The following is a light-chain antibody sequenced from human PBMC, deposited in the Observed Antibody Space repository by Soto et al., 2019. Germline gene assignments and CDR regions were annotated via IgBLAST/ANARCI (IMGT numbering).Light chain of an antibody. CDR2: EVS. J-gene: IGLJ1*01. CDR3: SSYAGSNNPHYV. V-gene: IGLV2-8*01. CDR1: SSDVGGYNY. Sequence: QSVLTQPPSASGSPGQSVTISCTGTSSDVGGYNYVSWYQQHPGKAPKLMIYEVSKRPSGVPDRFSGSKSGNTASLTVSGLQAEDEADYYRSSYAGSNNPHYVFGTGTKVTVL.